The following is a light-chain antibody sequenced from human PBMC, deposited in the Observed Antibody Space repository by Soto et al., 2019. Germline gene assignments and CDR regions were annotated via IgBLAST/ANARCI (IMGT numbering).Light chain of an antibody. J-gene: IGLJ7*01. CDR3: QSYDSNHLAV. V-gene: IGLV6-57*02. CDR2: EDN. CDR1: SGSIASNY. Sequence: NFMLTQPHSVSESPGKTVTISCTGSSGSIASNYVQWYQQRPGSAPTTVIYEDNQRPSGVPDRFSGSIDSSSNSASLTISGLKAEDEGDYCWQSYDSNHLAVFGGGTQLTVL.